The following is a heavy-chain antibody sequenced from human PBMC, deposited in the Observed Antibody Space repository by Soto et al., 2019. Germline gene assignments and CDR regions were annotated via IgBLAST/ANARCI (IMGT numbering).Heavy chain of an antibody. CDR3: AKNADSSSWTKYYYGLDV. Sequence: QVQLVESGGGVVQPGRSLRLSCAASGFTFSTYGMHWVRQAPGKGLEWVAVISYDGSNKYYADSVKGRFTISRDNSKNTLYLQMSSLRAEDTAVYYCAKNADSSSWTKYYYGLDVWGQGTTVTVSS. CDR2: ISYDGSNK. CDR1: GFTFSTYG. V-gene: IGHV3-30*18. J-gene: IGHJ6*02. D-gene: IGHD6-13*01.